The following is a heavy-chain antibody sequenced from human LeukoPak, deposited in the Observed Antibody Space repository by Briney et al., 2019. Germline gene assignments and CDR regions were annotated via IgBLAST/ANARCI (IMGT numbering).Heavy chain of an antibody. Sequence: SETLSLTCALYVGSFSGYYWSWIRPPPGKGLEWIGEINHSGSTNYNSSLKSRVTIPVDTSKNQFSLKLSSVTGADTAVYYCARCYYGAGSHCCHMDVWGKGTTLTLS. V-gene: IGHV4-34*01. CDR3: ARCYYGAGSHCCHMDV. CDR2: INHSGST. J-gene: IGHJ6*03. CDR1: VGSFSGYY. D-gene: IGHD3-10*01.